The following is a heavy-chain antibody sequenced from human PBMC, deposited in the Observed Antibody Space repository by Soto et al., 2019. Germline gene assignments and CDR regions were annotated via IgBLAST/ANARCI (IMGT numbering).Heavy chain of an antibody. CDR2: IYNSGIT. CDR3: ARPRITMVREVIKYNMDV. J-gene: IGHJ6*02. CDR1: GGSISSYY. D-gene: IGHD3-10*01. V-gene: IGHV4-59*01. Sequence: SETLSLTYRVSGGSISSYYWSWIRRPPGKGLAWIGHIYNSGITHSNPSLQSRVTISVDTSKDQFSLKLSSVTAADTGIYYCARPRITMVREVIKYNMDVWGQGTTVTVS.